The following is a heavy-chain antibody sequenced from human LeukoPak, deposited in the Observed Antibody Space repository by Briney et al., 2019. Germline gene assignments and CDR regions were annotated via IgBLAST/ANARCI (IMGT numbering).Heavy chain of an antibody. J-gene: IGHJ4*02. CDR3: ARCSGSYYLSPYFDY. D-gene: IGHD1-26*01. CDR1: GGSISSSSYY. Sequence: KPSETLSLTCTVSGGSISSSSYYWGWIRQPPGKGLEWIGSIYYSGSTYYNPSLKSRVTISVDTSKNQFSLKLSSVTAADTAVYYCARCSGSYYLSPYFDYWGQGTLVTVSS. CDR2: IYYSGST. V-gene: IGHV4-39*01.